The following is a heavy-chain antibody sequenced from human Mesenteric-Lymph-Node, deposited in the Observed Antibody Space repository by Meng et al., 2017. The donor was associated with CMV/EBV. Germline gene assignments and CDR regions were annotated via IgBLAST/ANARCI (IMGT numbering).Heavy chain of an antibody. CDR3: AREWDFWSGYYYYYYYYGMDV. Sequence: GESLKISCAASGFTFSDYYMSWIRQAPGKGLEWVSSISSSSSYIYYADSVKGRFTISRDNAKNSLYLQMNSLRAEDTAVYYCAREWDFWSGYYYYYYYYGMDVWGQGTTVTVSS. CDR2: ISSSSSYI. J-gene: IGHJ6*02. V-gene: IGHV3-11*06. CDR1: GFTFSDYY. D-gene: IGHD3-3*01.